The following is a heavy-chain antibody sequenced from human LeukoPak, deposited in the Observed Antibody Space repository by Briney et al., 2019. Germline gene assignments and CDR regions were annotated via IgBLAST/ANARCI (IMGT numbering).Heavy chain of an antibody. CDR3: ARADLYCSSTSCYFFDY. J-gene: IGHJ4*02. CDR1: GYSFTSYW. CDR2: IYPGDSDT. Sequence: GESLKISCKGFGYSFTSYWIAWVRQMPGKGLGWMGIIYPGDSDTRYSPSFQGQVTISGDKSISTVYLQWSSLKASDTAMYYCARADLYCSSTSCYFFDYWGQGTLVTVSS. D-gene: IGHD2-2*01. V-gene: IGHV5-51*01.